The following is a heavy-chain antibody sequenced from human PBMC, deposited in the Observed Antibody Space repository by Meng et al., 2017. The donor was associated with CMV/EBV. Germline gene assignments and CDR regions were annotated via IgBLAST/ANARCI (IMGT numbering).Heavy chain of an antibody. CDR3: ARTGGISMIVGGGDY. D-gene: IGHD3-22*01. CDR2: IKQDGSEK. J-gene: IGHJ4*02. Sequence: GESLKISCAASGFTFSSYWMSWVRQAPGKGLEWVANIKQDGSEKYYVDSVKGRFTISRDNAKNSLYLQMNSLRAEDTAVYYCARTGGISMIVGGGDYWGQGTLVTVSS. CDR1: GFTFSSYW. V-gene: IGHV3-7*01.